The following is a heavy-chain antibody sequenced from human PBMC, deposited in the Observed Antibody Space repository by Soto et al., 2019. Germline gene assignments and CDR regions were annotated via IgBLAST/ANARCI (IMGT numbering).Heavy chain of an antibody. CDR2: IYHSGST. CDR1: GGSISSYY. J-gene: IGHJ4*02. D-gene: IGHD1-7*01. V-gene: IGHV4-59*12. CDR3: ARDPSGRNYDY. Sequence: SETLSLTCTVSGGSISSYYWSWIRQPPGKGLEWIGEIYHSGSTNYNPSLKSRVTISVDKSKNQFSLKLSSVTAADTAVYYCARDPSGRNYDYWGQGTLVTVSS.